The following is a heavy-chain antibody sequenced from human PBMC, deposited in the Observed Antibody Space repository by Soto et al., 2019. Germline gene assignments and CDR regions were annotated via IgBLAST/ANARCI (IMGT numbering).Heavy chain of an antibody. CDR1: GCSLSTSGVG. D-gene: IGHD2-2*01. J-gene: IGHJ5*02. Sequence: QITLKESGPTLVKPTQTLTLTCTFSGCSLSTSGVGVCWIRQPPGKALEWLALIYWDDDKRYSPSLKSSLTITKDTSKTQVVLTMTNMDPVDTATYYCAHRRGSLSQYQLLWASVDWFDPWGQGTLVTVSS. CDR2: IYWDDDK. V-gene: IGHV2-5*02. CDR3: AHRRGSLSQYQLLWASVDWFDP.